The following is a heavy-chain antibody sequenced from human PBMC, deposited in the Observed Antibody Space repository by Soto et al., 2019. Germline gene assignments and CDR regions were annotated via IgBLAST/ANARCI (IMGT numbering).Heavy chain of an antibody. CDR3: VSGYCSGGTCYSSPGNY. V-gene: IGHV3-72*01. D-gene: IGHD2-15*01. CDR2: IRNKGNSYPT. Sequence: EVQLVESGGGLVQPGGSLRLSCAASGFTFSDHYMDWVRQAPGKGLEWVGRIRNKGNSYPTDYVASVKGRFTISRDDLKTSVCLQMNSLKTEDSAVYYCVSGYCSGGTCYSSPGNYWGQGTLVTVSS. J-gene: IGHJ4*02. CDR1: GFTFSDHY.